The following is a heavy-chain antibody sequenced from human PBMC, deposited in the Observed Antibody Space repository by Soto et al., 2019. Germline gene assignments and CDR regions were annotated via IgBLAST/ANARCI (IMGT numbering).Heavy chain of an antibody. Sequence: QVQLVESGGGVVQPGRSLRLSCAASGFTFNIFGMHWVRQAPGKGLEWVAVISHDGSKKFYAASVNGRFTVSRDASNNTLFLQMNALRPEDTAVYYCAKATTRLQWPLFDYWGQGTLVSVSS. V-gene: IGHV3-30*18. CDR3: AKATTRLQWPLFDY. CDR1: GFTFNIFG. CDR2: ISHDGSKK. D-gene: IGHD6-19*01. J-gene: IGHJ4*02.